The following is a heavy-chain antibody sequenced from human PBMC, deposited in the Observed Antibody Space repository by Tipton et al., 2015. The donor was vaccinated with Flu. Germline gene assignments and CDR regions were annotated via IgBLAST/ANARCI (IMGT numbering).Heavy chain of an antibody. CDR2: IGGGGAIT. CDR1: GFTFSRYA. J-gene: IGHJ4*02. V-gene: IGHV3-23*01. D-gene: IGHD6-19*01. Sequence: SLRLSCAASGFTFSRYAMSWVRQAPGKGLEWVSAIGGGGAITYFEDSVKGRFIISRDNIRNTLYLQMNSLRAEDTAIYYCARVIPELVAGLSYWGQGTLVSVSS. CDR3: ARVIPELVAGLSY.